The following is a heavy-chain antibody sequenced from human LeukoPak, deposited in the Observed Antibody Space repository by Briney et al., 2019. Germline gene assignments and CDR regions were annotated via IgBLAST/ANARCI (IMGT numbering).Heavy chain of an antibody. CDR3: ARGPWYSYGSHYYYYGMDV. V-gene: IGHV4-34*01. D-gene: IGHD5-18*01. CDR2: INHSGST. Sequence: SETLCLTRAVYGGSFSGYYWSWIRQPPGKGLEWIGEINHSGSTNYNPPLKSRVTISVDTSKNQFSLKLSSVTAADTAVYYCARGPWYSYGSHYYYYGMDVWGQATADSDSS. J-gene: IGHJ6*02. CDR1: GGSFSGYY.